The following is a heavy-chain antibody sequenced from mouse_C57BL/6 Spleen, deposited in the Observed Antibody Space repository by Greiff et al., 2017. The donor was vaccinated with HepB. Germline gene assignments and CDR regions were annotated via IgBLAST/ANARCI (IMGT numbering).Heavy chain of an antibody. CDR2: IWTGGGT. J-gene: IGHJ4*01. CDR3: ARSTVVADYYAMDY. D-gene: IGHD1-1*01. CDR1: GFSLTSYA. Sequence: VQVVESGPGLVAPSQSLYITCTVSGFSLTSYAISWVRQPPGKGLEWLGVIWTGGGTNYNSALKSRLSISKDNSKSQVFLKMNSLQTDDTARYYCARSTVVADYYAMDYWGQGTSVTVSS. V-gene: IGHV2-9-1*01.